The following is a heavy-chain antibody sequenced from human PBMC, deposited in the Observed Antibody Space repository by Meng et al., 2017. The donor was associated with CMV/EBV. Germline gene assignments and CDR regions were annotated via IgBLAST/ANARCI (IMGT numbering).Heavy chain of an antibody. CDR2: ISWNSGSI. D-gene: IGHD3-16*02. CDR3: AKGTGLSGDYYYGMDV. Sequence: SLKISCAASGFTFDDYAMHWVRQAAGKGLEWVSGISWNSGSIGYADSVKGRFTISRDNAKNSLYLQMNSLRAEDTALYYCAKGTGLSGDYYYGMDVWGQGTTVTVSS. CDR1: GFTFDDYA. J-gene: IGHJ6*02. V-gene: IGHV3-9*01.